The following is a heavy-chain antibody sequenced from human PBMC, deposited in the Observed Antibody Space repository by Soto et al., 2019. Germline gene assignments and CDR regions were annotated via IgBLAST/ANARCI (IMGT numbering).Heavy chain of an antibody. D-gene: IGHD2-2*01. CDR3: ARGSVVVVPAAMGSFDY. Sequence: SVKVSCKASGGTFSSYAISWVRQAPGQGLEWMGGIIPIFGTANYAQKFQGRVTITADKSTSTAYMELSSLRSEDTAVYYCARGSVVVVPAAMGSFDYWGQGTLVTVS. CDR1: GGTFSSYA. CDR2: IIPIFGTA. J-gene: IGHJ4*02. V-gene: IGHV1-69*06.